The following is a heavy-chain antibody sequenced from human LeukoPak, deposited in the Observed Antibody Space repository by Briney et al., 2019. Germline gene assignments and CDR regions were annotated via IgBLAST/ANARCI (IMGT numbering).Heavy chain of an antibody. CDR2: INTTGSAI. CDR1: GFAFSYSE. CDR3: ARVRMSIMDV. D-gene: IGHD6-6*01. J-gene: IGHJ6*02. V-gene: IGHV3-48*03. Sequence: PGGSLRLSCVTSGFAFSYSEMTWVRQAPGKGLEWVSYINTTGSAIYYADSLKGRFTISRDNAKNSVYLQMNSLRAEDTGIYYCARVRMSIMDVWGQGTTVTVSS.